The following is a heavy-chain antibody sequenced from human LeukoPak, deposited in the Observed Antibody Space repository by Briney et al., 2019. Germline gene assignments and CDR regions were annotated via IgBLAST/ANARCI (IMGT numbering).Heavy chain of an antibody. D-gene: IGHD6-13*01. V-gene: IGHV4-59*01. CDR3: ASYSNSWYYFDY. CDR2: MYYSGNS. CDR1: GGSITSYY. Sequence: SETLSLTCTVSGGSITSYYWSWIRQPPGKGLEWIGYMYYSGNSYYNPSLKSRVTISVDTSKNQFSLKLSSMTAAGTAVCYCASYSNSWYYFDYWGQGTLVTVSS. J-gene: IGHJ4*02.